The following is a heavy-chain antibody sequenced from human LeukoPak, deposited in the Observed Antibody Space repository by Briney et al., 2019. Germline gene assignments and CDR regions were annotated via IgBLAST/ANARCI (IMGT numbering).Heavy chain of an antibody. D-gene: IGHD3-22*01. Sequence: GGSLRLSCAASGFTVSSNYMSWVRQAPGKGLEWVSVIYSGGSTYYADSVKGRFTISRDNAKNSLYLQMNSLRAEDTAVYYCARDLPYYDSSGYSKYYFDYWGQGTLVTVSS. CDR3: ARDLPYYDSSGYSKYYFDY. V-gene: IGHV3-53*01. J-gene: IGHJ4*02. CDR2: IYSGGST. CDR1: GFTVSSNY.